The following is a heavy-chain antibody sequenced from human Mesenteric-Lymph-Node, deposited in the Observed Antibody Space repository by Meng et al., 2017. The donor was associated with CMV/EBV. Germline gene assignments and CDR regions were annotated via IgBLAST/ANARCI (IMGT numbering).Heavy chain of an antibody. CDR2: IYYSGST. CDR1: GGSISSYY. CDR3: AMSVSVGAQPTYDY. D-gene: IGHD1-26*01. Sequence: SETLSLTCTVSGGSISSYYWSWIRQPPGKGLEWIGYIYYSGSTNYNPSLKSRVTISVDTSKNQFSLKLSSVTAADTAVYHCAMSVSVGAQPTYDYWGQGTLVTVSS. V-gene: IGHV4-59*01. J-gene: IGHJ4*02.